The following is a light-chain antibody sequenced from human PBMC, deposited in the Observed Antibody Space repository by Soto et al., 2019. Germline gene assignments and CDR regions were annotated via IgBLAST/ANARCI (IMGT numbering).Light chain of an antibody. V-gene: IGLV2-14*01. CDR3: VSYTSSSTSYV. CDR2: EVS. J-gene: IGLJ1*01. CDR1: SSDVGGYNY. Sequence: QSVLTQPPSVSGSPGQSITVSCTGTSSDVGGYNYVAWYQLHPGKVLRLMIYEVSNRPSGVSNRFSASKSGCTASLTISGLQAEDEADYYCVSYTSSSTSYVFGTGTKVTVL.